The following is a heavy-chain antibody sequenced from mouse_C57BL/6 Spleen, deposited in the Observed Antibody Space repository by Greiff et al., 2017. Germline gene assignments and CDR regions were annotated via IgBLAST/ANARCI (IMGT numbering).Heavy chain of an antibody. V-gene: IGHV1-7*01. CDR2: INPSSGYT. CDR3: ARTFITTVVPFDY. CDR1: GYTFTSYW. Sequence: VQLQQSGAELAKPGASVKLSCKASGYTFTSYWMHWVKQRPGQGLEWIGYINPSSGYTKYNQKFKDKATLTADKSYSTAYMQLSSLTYEDSAVYYCARTFITTVVPFDYWGQGTTLTVSS. D-gene: IGHD1-1*01. J-gene: IGHJ2*01.